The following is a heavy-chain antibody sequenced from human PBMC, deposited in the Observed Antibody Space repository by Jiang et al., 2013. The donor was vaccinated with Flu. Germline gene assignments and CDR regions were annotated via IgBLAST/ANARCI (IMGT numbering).Heavy chain of an antibody. D-gene: IGHD3-3*01. Sequence: SGGGLVQPGGSLRLSCAASGFTFSSYAMSWVRQAPGKGLEWVSTISSTGSSTFHADSVMGRFTISRDISKSTLYLQMNRLRAEDTAVYYCAKDATGRDNDFWSGYFYDYWGQGTLVTVSS. CDR1: GFTFSSYA. V-gene: IGHV3-23*01. J-gene: IGHJ4*02. CDR3: AKDATGRDNDFWSGYFYDY. CDR2: ISSTGSST.